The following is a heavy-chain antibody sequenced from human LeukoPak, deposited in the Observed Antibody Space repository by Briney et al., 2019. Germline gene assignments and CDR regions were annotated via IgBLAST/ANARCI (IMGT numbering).Heavy chain of an antibody. V-gene: IGHV4-38-2*01. CDR2: IYLSGST. J-gene: IGHJ5*02. CDR3: ARLIPRMTTVTTNWFDP. Sequence: PSETLSLTCAVSGYSISSGYYWGWIRQPPGKGLEWIGSIYLSGSTYYNPSLKSRVTISVDTSKNQFSLKLSSVTAADTAVYYCARLIPRMTTVTTNWFDPWGQGTLVTVSS. D-gene: IGHD4-11*01. CDR1: GYSISSGYY.